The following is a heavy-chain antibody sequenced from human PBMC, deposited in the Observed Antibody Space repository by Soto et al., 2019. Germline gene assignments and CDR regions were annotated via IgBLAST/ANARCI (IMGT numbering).Heavy chain of an antibody. CDR2: INPNSGGT. J-gene: IGHJ6*02. CDR1: GYTFTGYY. V-gene: IGHV1-2*02. CDR3: ARDSPYYYGMDV. Sequence: ASVKASCKASGYTFTGYYMHWVRQAPGQGLEWMGWINPNSGGTNYAQKFQGRVTITADESTSTAYMELSSLRSEDTAVYYCARDSPYYYGMDVWGQGTTVTVSS.